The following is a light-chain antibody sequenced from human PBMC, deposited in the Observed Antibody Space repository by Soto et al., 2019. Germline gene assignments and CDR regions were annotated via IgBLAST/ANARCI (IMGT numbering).Light chain of an antibody. CDR2: EVS. V-gene: IGLV2-14*01. CDR3: SSYTTSSTKV. CDR1: SSDIGYYNY. Sequence: QSALTQPASVSGSPGQSITISCTGTSSDIGYYNYVSWYRQHPGKAPKLMIYEVSNRPSGVSYRFSGSKSGNTASLAISGLQAEDEDDYYCSSYTTSSTKVFGGGTKLTVL. J-gene: IGLJ3*02.